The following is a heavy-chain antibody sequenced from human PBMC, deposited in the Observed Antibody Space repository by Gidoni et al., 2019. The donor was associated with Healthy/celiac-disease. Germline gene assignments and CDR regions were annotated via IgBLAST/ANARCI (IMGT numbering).Heavy chain of an antibody. CDR2: INAGNGNT. CDR1: GYTVTSYA. J-gene: IGHJ5*02. D-gene: IGHD3-22*01. V-gene: IGHV1-3*01. CDR3: ARDSAEYYDDWFDP. Sequence: QVQLVQSGAEVKKPGDSVKVSCKAAGYTVTSYAMHWVRQAPGQRLEWMGWINAGNGNTKYSQNFPVRVTITRDTSASTAYMELCSLRSEDTAVYSCARDSAEYYDDWFDPWGQGTLVTVSS.